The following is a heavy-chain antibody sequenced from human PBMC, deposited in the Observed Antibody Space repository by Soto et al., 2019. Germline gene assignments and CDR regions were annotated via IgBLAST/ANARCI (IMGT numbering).Heavy chain of an antibody. Sequence: ASVKVSCKASGYTFTGYYMHWVRQAPGQGLEWMGGIIPIFGTANYAQKFQGRVTMTADESTSTAYMELSSLRSEDTAVYYCARVVGDRVGATNHDAFDIWGQGTMVTVSS. CDR1: GYTFTGYY. D-gene: IGHD1-26*01. V-gene: IGHV1-69*13. CDR2: IIPIFGTA. J-gene: IGHJ3*02. CDR3: ARVVGDRVGATNHDAFDI.